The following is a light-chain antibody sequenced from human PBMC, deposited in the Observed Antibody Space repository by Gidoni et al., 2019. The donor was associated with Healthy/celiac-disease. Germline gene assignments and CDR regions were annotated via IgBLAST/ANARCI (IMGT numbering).Light chain of an antibody. Sequence: EIVLTQSPGTLSLSPGERATLSCRASQSVSSSYVAWYQQKHGQAPRLLIYGASSSATGIPDRFSGSGSGTDFTLTISRLEPEDFAVYYCQQYGSSPWTFGQGTKVEIK. CDR2: GAS. V-gene: IGKV3-20*01. J-gene: IGKJ1*01. CDR1: QSVSSSY. CDR3: QQYGSSPWT.